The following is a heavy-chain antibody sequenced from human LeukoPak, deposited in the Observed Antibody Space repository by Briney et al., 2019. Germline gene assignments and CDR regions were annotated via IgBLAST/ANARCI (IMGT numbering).Heavy chain of an antibody. D-gene: IGHD3-3*01. V-gene: IGHV4-30-4*08. Sequence: PSETLSLTCTVSGGSISTDNYWSWIRQPPGKGLEWIGYIHYSGSTYYNPSLKSRVTISLDTSKNQFSLKLSSVTAADTAVYYCARHPLVTPSITIFGVAIPYYMDVWGKGTTVTVSS. CDR2: IHYSGST. CDR3: ARHPLVTPSITIFGVAIPYYMDV. J-gene: IGHJ6*03. CDR1: GGSISTDNY.